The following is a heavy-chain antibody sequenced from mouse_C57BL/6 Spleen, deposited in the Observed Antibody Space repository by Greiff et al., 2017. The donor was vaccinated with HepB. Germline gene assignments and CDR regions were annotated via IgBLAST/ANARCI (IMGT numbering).Heavy chain of an antibody. CDR3: ARDRGCGSSEAMDY. V-gene: IGHV5-4*01. CDR2: ISDGGSYT. D-gene: IGHD1-1*01. CDR1: GFTFSSYA. Sequence: EVKLVESGGGLVKPGGSLKLSCAASGFTFSSYAMSWVRQTPEKRLEWVATISDGGSYTYYPDNVKGRFTISRDNAKNNLYLQMSHLKSEDTAMYYCARDRGCGSSEAMDYWGQGTSVTVSS. J-gene: IGHJ4*01.